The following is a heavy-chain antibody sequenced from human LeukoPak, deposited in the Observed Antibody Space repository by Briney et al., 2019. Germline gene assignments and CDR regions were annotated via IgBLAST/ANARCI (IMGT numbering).Heavy chain of an antibody. CDR2: IYYSGST. CDR1: GGSISRYY. V-gene: IGHV4-59*01. CDR3: ARGGYSYGSPDY. J-gene: IGHJ4*02. D-gene: IGHD5-18*01. Sequence: SSETLSLTCTVSGGSISRYYWSWIRQPPGKGLEWIGYIYYSGSTNYNPSLKSRVTISVDTSKNQFSLKLSSVTAADTAVYYCARGGYSYGSPDYWGQGTLVTVSS.